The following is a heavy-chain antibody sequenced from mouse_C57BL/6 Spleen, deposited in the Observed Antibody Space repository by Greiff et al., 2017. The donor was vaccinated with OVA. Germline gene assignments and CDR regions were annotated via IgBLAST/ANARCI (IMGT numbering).Heavy chain of an antibody. V-gene: IGHV3-6*01. CDR3: ARGYSPMDY. Sequence: ESGPGLVKPSQSLSLTCSVTGYSITSGYYWNWIRQFPGNKLEWMGYISYDGSNNYNPSLKNRISITRDTSKNQFFLKLNSVTTEDTATYYCARGYSPMDYWGQGTSVTVSS. CDR1: GYSITSGYY. D-gene: IGHD1-1*01. J-gene: IGHJ4*01. CDR2: ISYDGSN.